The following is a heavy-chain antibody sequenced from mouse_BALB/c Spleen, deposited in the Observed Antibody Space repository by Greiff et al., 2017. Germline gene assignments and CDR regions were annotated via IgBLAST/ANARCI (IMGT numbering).Heavy chain of an antibody. Sequence: VHVKQSGAELVKPGASVKLSCTASGFNIKDTYMHWVKQRPEQGLEWIGRIDPANGNTKYDPKFQGKATITADTSSNTAYLQLSSLTSEDTAVYYCARGDPGAYWGQGTLVTVSA. CDR1: GFNIKDTY. CDR3: ARGDPGAY. J-gene: IGHJ3*01. V-gene: IGHV14-3*02. CDR2: IDPANGNT.